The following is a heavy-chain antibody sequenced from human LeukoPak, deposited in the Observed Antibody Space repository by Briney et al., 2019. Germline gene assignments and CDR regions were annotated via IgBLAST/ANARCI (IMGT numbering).Heavy chain of an antibody. CDR2: ISYDGSNK. V-gene: IGHV3-30*18. Sequence: GRSLRLSCAASGFTFSSYGMHWVRQAPGKGLEWVAVISYDGSNKYYADSVKGRFTISRDNSKNTLYLQMNSLRAEDTAVYYYAKDLIGFGESTSPWFDPWGQGTLVTVSS. J-gene: IGHJ5*02. CDR3: AKDLIGFGESTSPWFDP. CDR1: GFTFSSYG. D-gene: IGHD3-10*01.